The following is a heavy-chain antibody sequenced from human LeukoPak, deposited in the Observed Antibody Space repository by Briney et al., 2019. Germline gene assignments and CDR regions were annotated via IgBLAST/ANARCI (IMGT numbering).Heavy chain of an antibody. CDR2: IIPIFGTA. CDR1: GGTFSSYA. Sequence: ASVKVSCKASGGTFSSYAISWVRQAPGQGLEWMGGIIPIFGTANYAQKFQGRVTITADESTSTAYMELSSLRSEDTAVYYCAGSSSGWLYYFDYWGQGTLVTVSS. J-gene: IGHJ4*02. CDR3: AGSSSGWLYYFDY. V-gene: IGHV1-69*13. D-gene: IGHD6-19*01.